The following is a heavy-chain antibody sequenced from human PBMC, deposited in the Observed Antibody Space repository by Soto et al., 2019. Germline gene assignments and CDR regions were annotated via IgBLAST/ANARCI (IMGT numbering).Heavy chain of an antibody. Sequence: SETLSLTCTVSGGSISSYYWSWIRQPPGKGLEWIGYIYYSGSTNYNPSLKSRVTISVATSKNQFSLKLSSVTAADTAVYYCASATVTTRYYYYGMDVWGQGTTVTVSS. J-gene: IGHJ6*02. CDR3: ASATVTTRYYYYGMDV. D-gene: IGHD4-17*01. V-gene: IGHV4-59*01. CDR1: GGSISSYY. CDR2: IYYSGST.